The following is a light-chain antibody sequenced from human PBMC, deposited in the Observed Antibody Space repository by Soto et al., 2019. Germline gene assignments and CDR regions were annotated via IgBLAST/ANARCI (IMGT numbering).Light chain of an antibody. J-gene: IGLJ1*01. CDR1: SSNIGSNT. V-gene: IGLV1-44*01. CDR3: AAWDDSLTGFYV. CDR2: SNN. Sequence: QSVLTQPPSASGTPGQRVTISWSGSSSNIGSNTVNWYQQLPGTAPKLLIYSNNQRPSGVPDRFSGSKSGTSASLAISGLQSEDEADYYCAAWDDSLTGFYVFGTGTQLTVL.